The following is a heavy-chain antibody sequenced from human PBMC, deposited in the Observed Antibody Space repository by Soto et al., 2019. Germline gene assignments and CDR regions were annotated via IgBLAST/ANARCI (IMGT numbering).Heavy chain of an antibody. CDR1: GWTFRTYD. CDR3: ARDGPHISIFGYGDY. Sequence: GSLRLSWDGSGWTFRTYDIHRVRDAPGKGLEWVAHISSDGNNKYYADSVKGRFTISRDNFKNSLYLQMSSLRADDTAVYYCARDGPHISIFGYGDYWGQGNLVTVSS. V-gene: IGHV3-30-3*01. CDR2: ISSDGNNK. J-gene: IGHJ4*02. D-gene: IGHD3-3*01.